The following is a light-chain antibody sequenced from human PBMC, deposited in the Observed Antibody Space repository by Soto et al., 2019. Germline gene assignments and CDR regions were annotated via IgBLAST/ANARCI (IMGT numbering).Light chain of an antibody. Sequence: DIVVTQSPVSLAVPLGERATINCKSSQSVLYSPDNKNYLAWYQQKPGQPPKLLIYWASTRASGVPARFNGSGSGTDFTLTISSLQADDVALYYCQQYYSLPLTFGGGTKVESK. CDR3: QQYYSLPLT. CDR2: WAS. V-gene: IGKV4-1*01. CDR1: QSVLYSPDNKNY. J-gene: IGKJ4*01.